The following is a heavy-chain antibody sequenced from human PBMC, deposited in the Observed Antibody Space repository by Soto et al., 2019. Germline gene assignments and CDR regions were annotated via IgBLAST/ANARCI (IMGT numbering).Heavy chain of an antibody. J-gene: IGHJ4*02. V-gene: IGHV3-9*01. D-gene: IGHD6-25*01. CDR2: INWNRDKD. CDR1: GFNFGNYA. Sequence: VLLVESGGGLVQPGRSLRLSCAVSGFNFGNYAMHWVRQAPGKGLEWVAAINWNRDKDAYAGSVLGRFTIFRDSAKNSLHLQMNDLTTEDTAFYYCAKDKGGTPYYIDSWGQGILVTVSS. CDR3: AKDKGGTPYYIDS.